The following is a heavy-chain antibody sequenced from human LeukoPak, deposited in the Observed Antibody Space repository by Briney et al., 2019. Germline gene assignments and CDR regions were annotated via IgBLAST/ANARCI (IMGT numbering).Heavy chain of an antibody. D-gene: IGHD3-10*01. CDR2: INPNSGGT. CDR3: ARDSIYYGSGSYPVY. V-gene: IGHV1-2*02. Sequence: ASVKVSCKASGYTFTGYYMHWVRQAPGQGLEWMGWINPNSGGTNYAQKFQGRVTMTRDTSISTAYMELSRLRSDDTAVYYCARDSIYYGSGSYPVYWGQGTLVTVSS. CDR1: GYTFTGYY. J-gene: IGHJ4*02.